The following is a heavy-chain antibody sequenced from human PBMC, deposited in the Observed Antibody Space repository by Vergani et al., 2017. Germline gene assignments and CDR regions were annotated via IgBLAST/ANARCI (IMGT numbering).Heavy chain of an antibody. J-gene: IGHJ4*02. Sequence: QVQLQESGPGLVKPSQTLSLTCTVSGGSISSGSYYWSWIRQPAGKGLEWIGRIYTSGSTNYNPSLKSRVTISVDTSKNQFSLKLSSVTAADTAVYYCARDLYCSGGSCYSRNSERGYYFDYWGQGTLVSVSS. CDR2: IYTSGST. D-gene: IGHD2-15*01. CDR3: ARDLYCSGGSCYSRNSERGYYFDY. CDR1: GGSISSGSYY. V-gene: IGHV4-61*02.